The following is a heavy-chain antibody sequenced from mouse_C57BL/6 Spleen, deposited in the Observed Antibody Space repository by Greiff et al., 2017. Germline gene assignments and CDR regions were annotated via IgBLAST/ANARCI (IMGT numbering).Heavy chain of an antibody. D-gene: IGHD4-1*01. V-gene: IGHV5-16*01. CDR2: INYDGSST. J-gene: IGHJ2*01. Sequence: EVKLVESEGGLVQPGSSMKLSCTASGFTFSDYYMAWVRQVPEKGLEWVANINYDGSSTYYLDSLKSRFIISRDNAKNILYLQMSSLKSEDTATYFCAREGLGLYYFDYWGQGTTLTVSS. CDR1: GFTFSDYY. CDR3: AREGLGLYYFDY.